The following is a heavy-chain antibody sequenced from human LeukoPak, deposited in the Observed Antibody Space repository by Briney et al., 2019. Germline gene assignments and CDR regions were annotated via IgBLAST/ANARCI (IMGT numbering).Heavy chain of an antibody. D-gene: IGHD2-2*01. CDR3: ARANIVVVPAAPRDV. J-gene: IGHJ6*04. Sequence: ASVKVSCKASGYTFTSYDINWVRQAPGQGLEWMGWMNPNSGNTGYAQKFQGRVTMTRNTSISTAYMELSSLRSEDTAVYYCARANIVVVPAAPRDVWGKGTTVTVSS. V-gene: IGHV1-8*01. CDR1: GYTFTSYD. CDR2: MNPNSGNT.